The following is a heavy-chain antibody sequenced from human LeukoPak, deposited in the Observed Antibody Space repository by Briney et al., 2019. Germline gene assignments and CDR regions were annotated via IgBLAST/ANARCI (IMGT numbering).Heavy chain of an antibody. CDR1: GGSLSGYY. CDR2: IYSSGTT. J-gene: IGHJ4*02. V-gene: IGHV4-4*09. D-gene: IGHD1-1*01. CDR3: ARRISSWNVYIDK. Sequence: SETLSLTCTVSGGSLSGYYWSWIRQTPGKGLEWIGYIYSSGTTNYNRSLQSRVIISLDTPKNQFSLSVTSVTAADTALYFCARRISSWNVYIDKWGQGIQVTVSS.